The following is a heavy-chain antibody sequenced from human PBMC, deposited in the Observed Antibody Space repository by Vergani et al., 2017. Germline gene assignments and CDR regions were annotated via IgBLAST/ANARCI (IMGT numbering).Heavy chain of an antibody. Sequence: QVQLVQSGAEVKKPGSSVKVSCKASGGTFSSYAISWVRQAPGQGLEWMGGIIPIFGTANYAQKFQGRVTITADESTSTAYMELRSLRSDDTAVYYCARDTAGCSSTSCYDNWFDPWGQGTLVTVSS. CDR2: IIPIFGTA. D-gene: IGHD2-2*01. V-gene: IGHV1-69*01. CDR3: ARDTAGCSSTSCYDNWFDP. J-gene: IGHJ5*02. CDR1: GGTFSSYA.